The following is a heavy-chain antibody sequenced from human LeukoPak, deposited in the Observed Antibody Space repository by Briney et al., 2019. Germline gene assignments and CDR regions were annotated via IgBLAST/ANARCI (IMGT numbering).Heavy chain of an antibody. V-gene: IGHV4-59*08. D-gene: IGHD2-8*02. J-gene: IGHJ5*02. CDR3: ARHGVDPVTKTGGWFDP. CDR1: GGSISYYY. CDR2: SYYSGST. Sequence: PSETLSLTCTVSGGSISYYYWSCIRQPPGKGLEWIGYSYYSGSTNYNPSLKSRITISVDLSKNQFSLKLSSVTAADTAVYYCARHGVDPVTKTGGWFDPWGQGTLVTVSS.